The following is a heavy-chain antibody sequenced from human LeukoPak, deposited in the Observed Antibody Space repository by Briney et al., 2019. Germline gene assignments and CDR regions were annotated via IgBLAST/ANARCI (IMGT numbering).Heavy chain of an antibody. Sequence: PGGSLRLSCAASGYIFSDHWMSWVRQTPGKGLEWVANIKEDGSESYYVDSVKGRFTISRDNAKKSLYLQMGSLRAEDTAVYHCVFGGWYFSYWGQGTLVTVSS. CDR3: VFGGWYFSY. V-gene: IGHV3-7*01. CDR2: IKEDGSES. CDR1: GYIFSDHW. J-gene: IGHJ4*02. D-gene: IGHD6-19*01.